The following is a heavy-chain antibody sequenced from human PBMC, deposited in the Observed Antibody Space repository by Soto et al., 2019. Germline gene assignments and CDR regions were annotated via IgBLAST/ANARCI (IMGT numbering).Heavy chain of an antibody. CDR2: IKEDGRET. J-gene: IGHJ4*02. CDR1: GFTFSGGYW. Sequence: EVLVVESGGGLVQAGGSLRLSCAVSGFTFSGGYWMKWVRQAPGKGLEWVATIKEDGRETYCVDSVKGRFPISRDSANNSLYLQMSSLRVEDTAVYYCASTRGYWGQGTLVTVSS. V-gene: IGHV3-7*03. CDR3: ASTRGY.